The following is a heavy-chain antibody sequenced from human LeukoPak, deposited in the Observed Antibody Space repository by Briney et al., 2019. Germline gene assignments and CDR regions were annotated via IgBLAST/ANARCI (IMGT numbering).Heavy chain of an antibody. Sequence: GGSLRLSCAASGFNLGTYWMHWVRQAPGKGLVWVSRISYDGSNANYADFVKGRFTISRDNAKNTLYLQMNSLRAEDTGLYYCARADGSHYGLKDYWGQGTLVTVSS. J-gene: IGHJ4*02. CDR1: GFNLGTYW. CDR2: ISYDGSNA. CDR3: ARADGSHYGLKDY. V-gene: IGHV3-74*01. D-gene: IGHD1-26*01.